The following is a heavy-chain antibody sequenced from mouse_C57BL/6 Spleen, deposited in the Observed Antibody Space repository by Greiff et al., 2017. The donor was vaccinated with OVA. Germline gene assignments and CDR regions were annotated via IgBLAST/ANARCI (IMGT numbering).Heavy chain of an antibody. CDR1: GYTFTDYY. CDR3: GRGILHYFDY. Sequence: EVQLQQSGPELVKPGASVKISCKASGYTFTDYYMNWVKQSHGKSLEWIGDINPNNGGTSYNQKFKGKATLTVDKSSSTAYMELRSLTSEDSAVYYCGRGILHYFDYWGQGTTLTVSS. CDR2: INPNNGGT. V-gene: IGHV1-26*01. J-gene: IGHJ2*01.